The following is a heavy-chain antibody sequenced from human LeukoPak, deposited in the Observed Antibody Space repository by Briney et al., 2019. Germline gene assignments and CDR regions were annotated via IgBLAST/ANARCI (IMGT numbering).Heavy chain of an antibody. D-gene: IGHD2-21*01. Sequence: GGSLRLSCAASGFTVSSNYMNWVRQAPGKGLEWVSVIYSGGSIYYADSVKGRFTISRDNSKNTLYLQMNTLRAEDTAVYYCAKDTNCGGDCYFYYFDYWGQGTLVTVSS. V-gene: IGHV3-53*01. CDR2: IYSGGSI. CDR3: AKDTNCGGDCYFYYFDY. J-gene: IGHJ4*02. CDR1: GFTVSSNY.